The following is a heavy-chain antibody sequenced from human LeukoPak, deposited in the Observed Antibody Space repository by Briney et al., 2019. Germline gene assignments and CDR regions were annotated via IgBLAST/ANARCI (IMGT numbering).Heavy chain of an antibody. CDR3: ARDRDSGSLTYYFDY. Sequence: GGSLRLSCAASGFTVSSNYMSWVRQAPGKGLEWVSVIYSGGSTYYADSVKGRFTIPRDNSKNTLYLQMNSLRAEDTAVYYCARDRDSGSLTYYFDYWGQGTLVTVSS. D-gene: IGHD1-26*01. J-gene: IGHJ4*02. V-gene: IGHV3-53*01. CDR1: GFTVSSNY. CDR2: IYSGGST.